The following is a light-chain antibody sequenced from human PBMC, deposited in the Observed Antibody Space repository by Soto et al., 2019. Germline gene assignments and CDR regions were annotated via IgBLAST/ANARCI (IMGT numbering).Light chain of an antibody. CDR3: QQYGSSPT. V-gene: IGKV3-20*01. J-gene: IGKJ1*01. Sequence: EIVLTQSPGTLSLSPGERATLSCRASQSVRSSYLAWYQQKPGQAPRLLIYCASTRATGIPDRFSGSGSGTDFTLTISRLEPEDFAVYYCQQYGSSPTFGQGTKVEIK. CDR1: QSVRSSY. CDR2: CAS.